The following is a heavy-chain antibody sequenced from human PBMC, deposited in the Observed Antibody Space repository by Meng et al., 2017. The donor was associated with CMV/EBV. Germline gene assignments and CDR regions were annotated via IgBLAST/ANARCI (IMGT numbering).Heavy chain of an antibody. CDR3: ARGVDTAPLGMDI. D-gene: IGHD5-18*01. J-gene: IGHJ6*02. V-gene: IGHV3-53*01. CDR2: IYSGGST. Sequence: GEFLKISCAASGFTVSSNYVNWVRQAPGKGLEWVSVIYSGGSTYYADSVKGRFTISRDNSKNTVYLQMNSLRAEDTAVFYCARGVDTAPLGMDIWGQGTTVTVSS. CDR1: GFTVSSNY.